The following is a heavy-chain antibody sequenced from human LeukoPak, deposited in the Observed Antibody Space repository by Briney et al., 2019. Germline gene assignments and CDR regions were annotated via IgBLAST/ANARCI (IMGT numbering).Heavy chain of an antibody. Sequence: GASVKVSCKASGGTFSSYAISWARQAPGQGLEWMGGIIPIFGTANYAQKFQGRVTITTDESTSTAYMELSSLRSEDTAVYYCASTYYYDSSGAPMGGYFQHWGQGTLVTVSS. CDR1: GGTFSSYA. J-gene: IGHJ1*01. CDR2: IIPIFGTA. CDR3: ASTYYYDSSGAPMGGYFQH. D-gene: IGHD3-22*01. V-gene: IGHV1-69*05.